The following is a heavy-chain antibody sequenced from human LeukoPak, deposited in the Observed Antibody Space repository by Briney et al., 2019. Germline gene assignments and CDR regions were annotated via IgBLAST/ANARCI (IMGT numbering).Heavy chain of an antibody. D-gene: IGHD2-2*01. CDR2: IRHDESNK. J-gene: IGHJ4*02. CDR3: AKLDPYCSSTNCTIDY. Sequence: QPGRSLRLSCAASGFTLSNYGMHWVRQAPGKGLEWVAGIRHDESNKYFTDSVKGRFTISRDNSKNTLYLQMNSLRAEDTAVYCCAKLDPYCSSTNCTIDYWGQGTLVTVSS. V-gene: IGHV3-33*03. CDR1: GFTLSNYG.